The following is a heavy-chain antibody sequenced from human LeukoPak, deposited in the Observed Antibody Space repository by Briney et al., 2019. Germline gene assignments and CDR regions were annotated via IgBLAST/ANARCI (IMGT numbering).Heavy chain of an antibody. CDR1: GGSISSGSYY. D-gene: IGHD6-19*01. CDR3: ARHGSGWYYFDY. Sequence: TLSLTCTVSGGSISSGSYYWSWIRQPAGKGLEWIGRVYSSGSTDYNPSLKSRLSISVDTSKIQFSLRLSSVTVADTAVYYCARHGSGWYYFDYWGQGTLVTVSS. CDR2: VYSSGST. V-gene: IGHV4-61*02. J-gene: IGHJ4*02.